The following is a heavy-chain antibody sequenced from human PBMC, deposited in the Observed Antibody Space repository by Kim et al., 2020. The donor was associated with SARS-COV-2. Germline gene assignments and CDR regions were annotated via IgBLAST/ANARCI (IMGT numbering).Heavy chain of an antibody. Sequence: GGSLRLSCAASGFTFSSYSMNWVRQAPGKGLEWVSSISSSSSYIYYADSVKGRFTISRDNAKNSLYLQMNSLRAGDTAVYYCARVNRGSYAEWDTAMVMADYYYYYGMDVWGQGTTVTVSS. D-gene: IGHD5-18*01. V-gene: IGHV3-21*01. CDR1: GFTFSSYS. CDR3: ARVNRGSYAEWDTAMVMADYYYYYGMDV. CDR2: ISSSSSYI. J-gene: IGHJ6*02.